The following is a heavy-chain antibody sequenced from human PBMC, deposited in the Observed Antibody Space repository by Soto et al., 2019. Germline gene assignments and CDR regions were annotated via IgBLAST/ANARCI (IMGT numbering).Heavy chain of an antibody. D-gene: IGHD7-27*01. V-gene: IGHV1-2*04. J-gene: IGHJ3*02. CDR2: INPNSGGT. CDR1: GYSFTGHY. Sequence: QVRLVQSGPEVRKPGASVKISCEASGYSFTGHYLHWVRQAPGHGLEWMGWINPNSGGTNYAQKFQDWISITRDKALSTVYMDLSSLRSEDTAMYYCAKSDGDEENDAFDIWGQGTMISVS. CDR3: AKSDGDEENDAFDI.